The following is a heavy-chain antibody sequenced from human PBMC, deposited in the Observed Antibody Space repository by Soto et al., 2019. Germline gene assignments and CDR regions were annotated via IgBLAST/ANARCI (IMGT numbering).Heavy chain of an antibody. D-gene: IGHD3-10*01. V-gene: IGHV4-31*03. J-gene: IGHJ6*04. Sequence: PSETLSLTCTVSGGSISSGGYYWSWIRQHPGKGLEWIGYIYYSGSTYYNPSLKSRVTISVDTSKNQFSLKLSSVTAADTAVYYCARSLRLLWFGELSARGWDVWGKGTTVTVSS. CDR2: IYYSGST. CDR1: GGSISSGGYY. CDR3: ARSLRLLWFGELSARGWDV.